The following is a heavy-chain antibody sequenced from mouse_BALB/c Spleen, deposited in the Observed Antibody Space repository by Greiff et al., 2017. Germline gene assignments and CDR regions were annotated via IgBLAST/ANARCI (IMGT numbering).Heavy chain of an antibody. CDR2: IYPGDGDT. D-gene: IGHD3-3*01. J-gene: IGHJ2*01. Sequence: VQLQQSGAELARPGASVKLSCKASGYTFTSYWMQWVKQRPGQGLEWIGAIYPGDGDTRYTQKFKGKATLTADKSSSTAYMQLSSLASEDSAVYYCARRAYYFDYWGQGTTLTVSS. V-gene: IGHV1-87*01. CDR1: GYTFTSYW. CDR3: ARRAYYFDY.